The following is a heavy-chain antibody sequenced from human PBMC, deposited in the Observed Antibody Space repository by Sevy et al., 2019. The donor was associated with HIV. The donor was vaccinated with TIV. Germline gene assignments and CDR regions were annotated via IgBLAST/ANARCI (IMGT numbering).Heavy chain of an antibody. Sequence: GGSLRLSCAASGFTVSNKFMNWVRQAPGKGLEWVSVIYSDGNTYYADSVKGRFTISRDNSKNTVQLQMNSLRTEDTAVYYCAKGLILELSWYGMDVWGQGTTVTVSS. D-gene: IGHD3-3*01. J-gene: IGHJ6*02. CDR1: GFTVSNKF. V-gene: IGHV3-53*01. CDR2: IYSDGNT. CDR3: AKGLILELSWYGMDV.